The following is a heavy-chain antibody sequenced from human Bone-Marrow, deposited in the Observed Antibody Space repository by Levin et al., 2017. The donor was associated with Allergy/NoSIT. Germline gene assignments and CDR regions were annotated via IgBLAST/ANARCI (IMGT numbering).Heavy chain of an antibody. Sequence: LRLSCSVSGGSIGSGTYYWSWIRQPAGKGLEWIGRIYTSGSTEYSPSLRNRVTISLDTSNNQFSLRLSSVTAADTAVYYCARTGKSYSGAGTIFDYWGQGTLVTVSS. D-gene: IGHD1-26*01. CDR3: ARTGKSYSGAGTIFDY. J-gene: IGHJ4*02. V-gene: IGHV4-61*02. CDR1: GGSIGSGTYY. CDR2: IYTSGST.